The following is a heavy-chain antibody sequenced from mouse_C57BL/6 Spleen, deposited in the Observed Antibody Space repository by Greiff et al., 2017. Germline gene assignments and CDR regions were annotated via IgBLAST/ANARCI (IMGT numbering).Heavy chain of an antibody. CDR2: INPNNGGT. J-gene: IGHJ2*01. V-gene: IGHV1-18*01. D-gene: IGHD1-1*01. Sequence: VQLQQSGPELVKPGASVKIPCTASGYTFTDYNMDWVKQSHGKSLEWIGDINPNNGGTIYNQKFKGKATLTVDTSSSTAYMKLRSLTSEDTAVYYCARTPYDSSPYYFGYWGQGTTLTVSS. CDR1: GYTFTDYN. CDR3: ARTPYDSSPYYFGY.